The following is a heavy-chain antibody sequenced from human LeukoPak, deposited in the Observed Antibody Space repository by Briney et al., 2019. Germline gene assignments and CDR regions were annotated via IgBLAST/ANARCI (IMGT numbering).Heavy chain of an antibody. D-gene: IGHD3-3*01. Sequence: SETLSLTCAVYGGSFSGYYWSWIRQPPGKRLEWIGEINHSGSTNYNPSLKSRVTISVDTSKNQFSLKLSSVTAADTAVYYCAAGYYDFWSGYYTPSFDYWGQGTLITVSS. J-gene: IGHJ4*02. CDR2: INHSGST. V-gene: IGHV4-34*01. CDR1: GGSFSGYY. CDR3: AAGYYDFWSGYYTPSFDY.